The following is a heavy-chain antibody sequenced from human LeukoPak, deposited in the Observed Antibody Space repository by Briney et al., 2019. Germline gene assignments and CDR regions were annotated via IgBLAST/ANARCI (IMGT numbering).Heavy chain of an antibody. V-gene: IGHV3-23*01. CDR1: GFSVSSNY. J-gene: IGHJ4*02. D-gene: IGHD3-22*01. CDR2: ISGSGDKT. CDR3: AKPSGDYDYFDY. Sequence: PGGSLRLSCRVSGFSVSSNYMTWVRQTPGKGPEWVSGISGSGDKTYYADSVKGRFTISRDNSKNTMFLQMSNLRVEDTATYYCAKPSGDYDYFDYWGQGALVTVSS.